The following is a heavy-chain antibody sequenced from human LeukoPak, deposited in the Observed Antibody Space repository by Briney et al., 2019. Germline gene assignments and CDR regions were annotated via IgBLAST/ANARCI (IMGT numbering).Heavy chain of an antibody. V-gene: IGHV3-7*01. D-gene: IGHD3-10*01. CDR3: ARERRGVSVI. J-gene: IGHJ4*02. CDR1: GLTFSDYW. CDR2: IKGDGSEK. Sequence: GGSLRLSCAASGLTFSDYWMSWVRQAPGKGLEWVANIKGDGSEKYYVDSVKGRFTISRDNGKNSLYLQMNSLRAEDTAVYYCARERRGVSVIWGQGTLVTVSS.